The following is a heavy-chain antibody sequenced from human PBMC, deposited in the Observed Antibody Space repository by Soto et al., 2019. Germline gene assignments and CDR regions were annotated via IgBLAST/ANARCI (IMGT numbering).Heavy chain of an antibody. V-gene: IGHV4-59*08. J-gene: IGHJ3*02. CDR1: GGSMSSYD. Sequence: QVQLQESGPGLVKPSETLSLTCTVSGGSMSSYDWSWIRQPPGKGLEWIVYFSYTGSTNYNPSLKGRVTVSLDTSKNQASLKMTSVTAADTAVYYCARRSGYCSGGICYVAFDIWGQGTMVTVSS. CDR2: FSYTGST. D-gene: IGHD2-15*01. CDR3: ARRSGYCSGGICYVAFDI.